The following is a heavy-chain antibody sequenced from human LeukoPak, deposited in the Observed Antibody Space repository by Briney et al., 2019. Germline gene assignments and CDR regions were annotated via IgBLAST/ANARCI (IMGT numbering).Heavy chain of an antibody. D-gene: IGHD4-17*01. CDR1: GGTFSSYA. V-gene: IGHV1-69*13. CDR2: IIPIFGTA. CDR3: ARDPKQVYGDYVGYYGMDV. J-gene: IGHJ6*02. Sequence: ASVKVSCKASGGTFSSYAISWVRQAPGQGLEWMGGIIPIFGTANYAQKFQGRVTTTADESTSTAYMELSSLRSEDTAVYYCARDPKQVYGDYVGYYGMDVWGQGTTVTVSS.